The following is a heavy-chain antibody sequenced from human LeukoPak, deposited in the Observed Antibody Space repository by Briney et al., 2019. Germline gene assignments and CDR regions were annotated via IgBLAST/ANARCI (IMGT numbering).Heavy chain of an antibody. J-gene: IGHJ6*02. V-gene: IGHV3-23*01. D-gene: IGHD5-12*01. CDR2: ISGSGGST. CDR3: APPPKGYSGYDFVAAGYYYYGMDV. Sequence: GGSLRLSCAASGFTFSSYAMSWVRQAPGKGLEWVSAISGSGGSTYYADSVKGRFTISRDNSKNTLYLQMNSLRAEDTAVYYCAPPPKGYSGYDFVAAGYYYYGMDVWGQGTTVTVSS. CDR1: GFTFSSYA.